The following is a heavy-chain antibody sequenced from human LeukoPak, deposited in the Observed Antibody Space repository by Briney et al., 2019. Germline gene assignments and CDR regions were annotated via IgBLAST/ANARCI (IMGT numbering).Heavy chain of an antibody. D-gene: IGHD6-13*01. J-gene: IGHJ4*02. Sequence: SETLSLTCTVSGGSFSSYYWSWIRQPPGKGLEWIGYIYYSGSTNYNPSLKCRVTISVDTSKNQFSLKLSSVTAADTAVYYCARQSGLAAAGTEYYFDYWGQGTLVTVSS. CDR2: IYYSGST. V-gene: IGHV4-59*08. CDR3: ARQSGLAAAGTEYYFDY. CDR1: GGSFSSYY.